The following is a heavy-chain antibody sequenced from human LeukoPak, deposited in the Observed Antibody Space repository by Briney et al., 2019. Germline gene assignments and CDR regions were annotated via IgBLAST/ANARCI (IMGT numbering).Heavy chain of an antibody. V-gene: IGHV1-18*01. J-gene: IGHJ3*02. CDR1: GYTFTSYG. CDR2: ISAYNGNT. CDR3: ARGSLRIVVVPAASVNVTTYLDAFDI. D-gene: IGHD2-2*01. Sequence: ASVKVSCKASGYTFTSYGISWVRQAPGQGLEWMGWISAYNGNTNYAQKLQGRVTMTTDTSTSTAYMELRSLRSDDTAVYYCARGSLRIVVVPAASVNVTTYLDAFDIWGQGTMVTVSS.